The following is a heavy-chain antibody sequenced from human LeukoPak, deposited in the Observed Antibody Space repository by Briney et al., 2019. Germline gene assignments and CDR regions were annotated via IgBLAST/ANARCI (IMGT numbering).Heavy chain of an antibody. V-gene: IGHV1-18*01. Sequence: ASVKVSCKASGYTFTSYGISWVRQAPGQGLEWMGWISAYNGNTNYAQKLQGRVTMTTDTSTSTAYMELRSLRSDDTAVYHCARTYYDYVWGSYRPYYFDYWGQGTLVTVSS. CDR1: GYTFTSYG. CDR3: ARTYYDYVWGSYRPYYFDY. D-gene: IGHD3-16*02. CDR2: ISAYNGNT. J-gene: IGHJ4*02.